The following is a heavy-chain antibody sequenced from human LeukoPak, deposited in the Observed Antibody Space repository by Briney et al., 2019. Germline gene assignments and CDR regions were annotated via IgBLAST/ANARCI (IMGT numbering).Heavy chain of an antibody. CDR3: AKYYYSGDSPFDY. Sequence: PGGSLRLSCAASGFTFSSYAMTWVRQAPGKGLEWVSAISANSGSTYYADSVRGRFTISRDNSKNTLDLQMSSLRAEDTAIYYCAKYYYSGDSPFDYWGQGTLVTVSS. CDR2: ISANSGST. V-gene: IGHV3-23*01. D-gene: IGHD2-21*02. CDR1: GFTFSSYA. J-gene: IGHJ4*02.